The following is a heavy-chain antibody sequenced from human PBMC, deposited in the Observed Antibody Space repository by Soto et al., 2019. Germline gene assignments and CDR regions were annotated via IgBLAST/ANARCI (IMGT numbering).Heavy chain of an antibody. D-gene: IGHD6-13*01. CDR2: ISYDGTNK. V-gene: IGHV3-30*01. Sequence: QVQLVESGGGVVQPGRSLRLSCAASGFTFRSYAMDWVRQAPGKGLEWVAVISYDGTNKYYADSVKGRFTISRDNSKNTLSLQMNSLRPDDAAVYYCAGGDSNSWSDFWGQGTLVTVSS. CDR1: GFTFRSYA. J-gene: IGHJ4*02. CDR3: AGGDSNSWSDF.